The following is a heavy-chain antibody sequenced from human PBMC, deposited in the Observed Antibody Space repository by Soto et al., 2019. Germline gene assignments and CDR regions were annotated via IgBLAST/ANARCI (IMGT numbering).Heavy chain of an antibody. D-gene: IGHD3-10*01. CDR2: INRNGDKT. Sequence: GGSLRLSCASSGFPFDDYGMSWVRQAPGKGLEWVSGINRNGDKTGYADSVKGRLTISRDNAKNSLYLQMNSLRAEDTALYHCAREYGSGSSPPWFDPWGQGTLVTVSS. V-gene: IGHV3-20*01. CDR1: GFPFDDYG. CDR3: AREYGSGSSPPWFDP. J-gene: IGHJ5*02.